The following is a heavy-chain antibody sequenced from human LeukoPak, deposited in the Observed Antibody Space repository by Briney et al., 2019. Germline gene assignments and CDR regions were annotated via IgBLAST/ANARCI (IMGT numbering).Heavy chain of an antibody. CDR2: INSDGGST. J-gene: IGHJ4*02. CDR1: GFTFSSYW. Sequence: GGSLRLSCAASGFTFSSYWMHWVRHAPGKGLVWVSRINSDGGSTSYADSVKGRFTISRDNAKNTLYLQMNSLRAEDTAVYYCARTYCSSTSCYQPPPFDYWGQGTLVTVSS. CDR3: ARTYCSSTSCYQPPPFDY. D-gene: IGHD2-2*01. V-gene: IGHV3-74*01.